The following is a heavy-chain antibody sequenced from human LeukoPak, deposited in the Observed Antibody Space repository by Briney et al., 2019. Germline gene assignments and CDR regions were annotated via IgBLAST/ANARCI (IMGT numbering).Heavy chain of an antibody. J-gene: IGHJ6*02. V-gene: IGHV3-11*05. D-gene: IGHD5-18*01. CDR2: ISTSSTYT. Sequence: GGSLTLSCAASGFTFSSYYMNWIRQAPGRGLEWVSYISTSSTYTNYADSVKGRFTISRDDAKNSLYLQMNSLRVEDTAVYYCAREDTRKWDVWGQGTTVTVS. CDR1: GFTFSSYY. CDR3: AREDTRKWDV.